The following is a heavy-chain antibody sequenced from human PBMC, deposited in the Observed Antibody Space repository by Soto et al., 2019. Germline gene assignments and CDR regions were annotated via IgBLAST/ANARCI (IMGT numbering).Heavy chain of an antibody. D-gene: IGHD6-19*01. Sequence: EVQLVESGGGLVQPGRSLRLSCAASGFTFDDYAMHWVRQAPGKGLEWVSGISWNSGSIGYADSVKGRFTISRDNAKKSLYLQMNSLRAEDTALYYCAKAKGYSSGCFDYWGQGTLVTVSS. CDR1: GFTFDDYA. J-gene: IGHJ4*02. CDR2: ISWNSGSI. V-gene: IGHV3-9*01. CDR3: AKAKGYSSGCFDY.